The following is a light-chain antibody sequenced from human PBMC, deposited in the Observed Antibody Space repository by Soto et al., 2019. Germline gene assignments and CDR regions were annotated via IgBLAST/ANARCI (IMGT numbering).Light chain of an antibody. CDR2: DAS. V-gene: IGKV1-5*01. CDR1: QSISSS. J-gene: IGKJ1*01. CDR3: QQYHRYSWT. Sequence: DIQMTQSPSTLSASVGDRVSIACRASQSISSSWSWYQQKPGKAPKLLIYDASSLESVVPSRFSGSGSGTEFTLSINSLQPKDFATYYCQQYHRYSWTFGQGTKVEIK.